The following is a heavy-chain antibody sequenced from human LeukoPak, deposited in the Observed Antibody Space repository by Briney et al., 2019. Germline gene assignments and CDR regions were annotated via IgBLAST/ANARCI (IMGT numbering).Heavy chain of an antibody. D-gene: IGHD3-3*01. V-gene: IGHV1-8*01. J-gene: IGHJ3*02. CDR3: ARNDFWSGSDAFDI. Sequence: ASVKASCKASGYTFTSYDINWVRQATGQGLEWMGWMNPNSGNTGYAQKFQGRVTMTRNTSISTAYMELSSLRSEGTAVYYCARNDFWSGSDAFDIWGQGTMVTVSS. CDR2: MNPNSGNT. CDR1: GYTFTSYD.